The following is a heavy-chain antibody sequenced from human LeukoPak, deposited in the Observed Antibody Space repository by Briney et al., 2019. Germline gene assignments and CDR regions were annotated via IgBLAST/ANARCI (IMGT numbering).Heavy chain of an antibody. J-gene: IGHJ3*02. V-gene: IGHV3-23*01. CDR1: GFTFSSYA. D-gene: IGHD3-22*01. CDR2: IIGICGST. CDR3: AKDYYYDSSGYPAGAFDI. Sequence: PGGSLRLSCAASGFTFSSYAMSWVRQAPGKGLEWVSVIIGICGSTNYADSVKGRFTISRENSKNTLYLQMNSLRAEDTAVYYCAKDYYYDSSGYPAGAFDIWGQGTMVTVSS.